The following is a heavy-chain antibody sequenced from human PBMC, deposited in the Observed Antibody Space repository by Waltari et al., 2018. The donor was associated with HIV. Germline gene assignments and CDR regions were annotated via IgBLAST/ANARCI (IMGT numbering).Heavy chain of an antibody. CDR3: ANSDGYYGGGTGAFDI. D-gene: IGHD3-16*01. J-gene: IGHJ3*02. CDR2: ISRNGDTK. Sequence: QMVQSGGGLAQPGKSLRLSCSASEFMFDDYDMHWVRQAPGKGLDGVSGISRNGDTKTYAAPVKGRFVISRDNALSFLYLQMNSLRPEDTALYFCANSDGYYGGGTGAFDIWGQGTMVIVSS. CDR1: EFMFDDYD. V-gene: IGHV3-9*01.